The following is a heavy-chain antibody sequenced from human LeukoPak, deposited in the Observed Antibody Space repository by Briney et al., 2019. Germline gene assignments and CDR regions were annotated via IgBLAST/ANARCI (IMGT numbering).Heavy chain of an antibody. Sequence: GRSLRLSCAASGFTFSSYGMHWVRQAPGKGLEWVAVISYDGSNKYYADSVKGRLTISRDNAKNSLYLQMNSLRAEDTAVYYCARAPVAWYSSGWYGDGISFDYWGQRTLVTVSS. V-gene: IGHV3-30*03. D-gene: IGHD6-19*01. CDR1: GFTFSSYG. CDR3: ARAPVAWYSSGWYGDGISFDY. J-gene: IGHJ4*02. CDR2: ISYDGSNK.